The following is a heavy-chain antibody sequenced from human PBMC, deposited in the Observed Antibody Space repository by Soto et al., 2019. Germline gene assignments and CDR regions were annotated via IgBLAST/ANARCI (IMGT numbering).Heavy chain of an antibody. Sequence: SETLSLTCTVSGGSIGSPNNYWVWIRQSPGKGLEWIGSIYYSGSTYYNPSLKSRVTISVDTSKNQFSLKLSSVTAADTAVYYCASEGLYLSSSWYGYWGQGTLVTV. J-gene: IGHJ4*02. CDR1: GGSIGSPNNY. CDR2: IYYSGST. D-gene: IGHD6-13*01. V-gene: IGHV4-39*01. CDR3: ASEGLYLSSSWYGY.